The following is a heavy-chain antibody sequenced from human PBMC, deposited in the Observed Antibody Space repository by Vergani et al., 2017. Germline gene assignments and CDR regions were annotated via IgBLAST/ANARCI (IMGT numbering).Heavy chain of an antibody. Sequence: QVQLQESGPGLVKPSETLSLTCTVSGGSISSYYWSWIRQPPGKGLEWIGYIYYSGSTNYNPSLKSRVTISVDTSKNQFSLKLSSVTAADTAVYYCARGDRYSGYSYGLWGQGTLVTVSS. V-gene: IGHV4-59*01. D-gene: IGHD5-18*01. CDR2: IYYSGST. CDR3: ARGDRYSGYSYGL. J-gene: IGHJ4*02. CDR1: GGSISSYY.